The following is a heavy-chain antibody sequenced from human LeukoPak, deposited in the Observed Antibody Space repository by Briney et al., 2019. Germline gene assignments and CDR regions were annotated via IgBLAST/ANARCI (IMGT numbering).Heavy chain of an antibody. D-gene: IGHD2-15*01. CDR1: GFSISNYG. J-gene: IGHJ3*01. V-gene: IGHV3-48*02. CDR3: ARDYRRWHGDFDV. CDR2: IRSDSSTK. Sequence: GGSLRLSCAASGFSISNYGLNWVRQAPGKGLEWLSYIRSDSSTKYYADSVEGRFTVSRDNAQNSLCLQMNSLRDEDSGVYFCARDYRRWHGDFDVWGQGTRVTVSS.